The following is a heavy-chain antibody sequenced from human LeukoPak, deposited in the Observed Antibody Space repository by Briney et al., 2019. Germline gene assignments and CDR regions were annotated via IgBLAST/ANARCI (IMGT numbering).Heavy chain of an antibody. CDR2: IRYDGSNK. J-gene: IGHJ1*01. V-gene: IGHV3-30*02. Sequence: GGSLRVSCAASGFTFSSYGMHWVRQAPGKGLEWVAFIRYDGSNKYYADSVKGRFTISRDNSKNTLYLQMNSLRAEDTAVYYCANPKGYYDSSALIGGYGGQGILVTVSS. CDR3: ANPKGYYDSSALIGGY. CDR1: GFTFSSYG. D-gene: IGHD3-22*01.